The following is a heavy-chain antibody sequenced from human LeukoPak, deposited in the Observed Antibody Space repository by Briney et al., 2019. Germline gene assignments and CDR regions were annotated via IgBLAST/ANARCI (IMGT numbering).Heavy chain of an antibody. V-gene: IGHV4-39*01. CDR1: GGSFSSSSYY. J-gene: IGHJ4*02. Sequence: SETLSLTCAVSGGSFSSSSYYWGWIRQPPGKGLEWVGSIYYSGSAYYNPSLTIRVAISVDTSKNQFSLKRSAVTAADTAVYYCARRSSGSYFYWGQGTLVTVSS. CDR2: IYYSGSA. CDR3: ARRSSGSYFY. D-gene: IGHD3-10*01.